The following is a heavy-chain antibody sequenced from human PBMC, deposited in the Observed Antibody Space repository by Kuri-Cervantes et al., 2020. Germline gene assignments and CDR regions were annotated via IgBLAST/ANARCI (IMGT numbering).Heavy chain of an antibody. D-gene: IGHD6-13*01. CDR1: GGSISSYY. CDR2: IYYSGST. J-gene: IGHJ6*02. CDR3: ARDLQSRAEYYYYYGMDV. V-gene: IGHV4-39*07. Sequence: SETLSLTCTVSGGSISSYYWGWIRQPPGKGLEWIGSIYYSGSTYYNPSLKSRVTISVDTFKNQFSLKLSSVTAADTAVYYCARDLQSRAEYYYYYGMDVWGQGTTVTVSS.